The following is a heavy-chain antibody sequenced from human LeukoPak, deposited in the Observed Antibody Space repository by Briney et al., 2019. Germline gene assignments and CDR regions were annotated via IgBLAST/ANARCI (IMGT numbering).Heavy chain of an antibody. CDR1: GFNFDDHA. CDR2: ISWDGSKI. Sequence: GGSLRLSCVGSGFNFDDHAMNWVRQVPGKGLEWVSLISWDGSKIHYADSVKGRFTISRDNSKNSLYLQMNSLRTEDTALYYCAKDTNYXDGGYFDYXXXXTXXXVSS. D-gene: IGHD3-22*01. V-gene: IGHV3-43D*03. J-gene: IGHJ4*01. CDR3: AKDTNYXDGGYFDY.